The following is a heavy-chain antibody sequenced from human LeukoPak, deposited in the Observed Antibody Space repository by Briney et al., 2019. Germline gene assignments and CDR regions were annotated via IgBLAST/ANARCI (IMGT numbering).Heavy chain of an antibody. CDR2: IYTSGST. J-gene: IGHJ3*02. Sequence: SETLSLTCTVSGGSISSGGYYWSWIRQPAGKGLEWIGRIYTSGSTNYNPSLKSRVTMSVDTSKNQFSLKLSSVTAADTAVYYCASSYYDSSGYYDAFDIWGQGTMVTVSS. CDR1: GGSISSGGYY. V-gene: IGHV4-61*02. CDR3: ASSYYDSSGYYDAFDI. D-gene: IGHD3-22*01.